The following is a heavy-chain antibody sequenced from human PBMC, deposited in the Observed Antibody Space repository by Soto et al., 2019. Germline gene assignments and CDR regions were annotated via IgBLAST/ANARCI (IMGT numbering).Heavy chain of an antibody. J-gene: IGHJ5*02. CDR1: GFTFSSYA. V-gene: IGHV3-23*01. Sequence: PGGSLRLSCAASGFTFSSYAMSWVRQAPGKGLEWVSAISGSGGSTYYADSVKGRFTISRDNSKNTLYLQMNSLRAEDTAVYYCAKLQDIVATMGDWFDPWGQGTLVTV. CDR3: AKLQDIVATMGDWFDP. CDR2: ISGSGGST. D-gene: IGHD5-12*01.